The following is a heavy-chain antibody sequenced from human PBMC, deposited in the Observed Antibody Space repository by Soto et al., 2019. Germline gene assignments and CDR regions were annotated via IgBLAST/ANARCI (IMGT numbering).Heavy chain of an antibody. Sequence: EVQLVESGGGLVQPGGSLRLSCAASGFTFSSYWMHWVRQAPGKGLGWVSRINSYGSSTNYADSAKGRFTISRDNAKKTLYLQMNSLRDEDTAVYYCARVSYGDFSDWYFDLWGRGTLVTVSS. CDR1: GFTFSSYW. D-gene: IGHD4-17*01. J-gene: IGHJ2*01. CDR3: ARVSYGDFSDWYFDL. CDR2: INSYGSST. V-gene: IGHV3-74*01.